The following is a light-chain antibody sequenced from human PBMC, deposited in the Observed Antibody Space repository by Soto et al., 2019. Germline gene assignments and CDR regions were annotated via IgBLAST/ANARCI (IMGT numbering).Light chain of an antibody. CDR3: QQYNSYKRT. CDR1: QSISSW. CDR2: KAS. V-gene: IGKV1-5*03. Sequence: DIQMTQSPSTLSASVGDRVTITCRASQSISSWLAWYQQKPGEAPKLLIYKASSLESGVPSRFSDSGSGTEFTLTISSLQPDDFATYYCQQYNSYKRTFGQGTKVEIK. J-gene: IGKJ1*01.